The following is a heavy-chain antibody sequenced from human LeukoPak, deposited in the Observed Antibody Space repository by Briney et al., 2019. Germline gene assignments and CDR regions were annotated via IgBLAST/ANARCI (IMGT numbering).Heavy chain of an antibody. Sequence: GESLKISCKGSGYSFTSYWIGWVRQMPGKGLEWMGIIYPGDSDTRYSPSFQGQVTISADKSISTAYLQWSSLKASDTAMYYCARHTEMARFGEGAIDYWGQGTLVTVSS. CDR2: IYPGDSDT. CDR1: GYSFTSYW. D-gene: IGHD3-10*01. CDR3: ARHTEMARFGEGAIDY. J-gene: IGHJ4*02. V-gene: IGHV5-51*01.